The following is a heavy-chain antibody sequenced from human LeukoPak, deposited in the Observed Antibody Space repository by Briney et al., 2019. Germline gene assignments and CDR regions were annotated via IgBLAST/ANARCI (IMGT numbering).Heavy chain of an antibody. J-gene: IGHJ5*02. Sequence: GGCLRLSRAASGFTFSSYDMHWVSQAPGKGLEWVLYISGNAGNTYYAASVKGRLTISRDNSKNTLYLQMNSLRADDTPVYYCAKDPGPYSYGYRFDTWGQGTRVTVSS. CDR1: GFTFSSYD. V-gene: IGHV3-23*01. CDR2: ISGNAGNT. CDR3: AKDPGPYSYGYRFDT. D-gene: IGHD5-18*01.